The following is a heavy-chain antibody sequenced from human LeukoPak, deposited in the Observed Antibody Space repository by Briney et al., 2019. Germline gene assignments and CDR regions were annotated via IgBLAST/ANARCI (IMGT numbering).Heavy chain of an antibody. V-gene: IGHV4-34*11. D-gene: IGHD6-19*01. Sequence: SESLSLTCAVYGGSFSGYYCGWIRQPPGKGLEWDGHIYYTGSTNYNASLKNRVTIAGDTSKNQFCLKVSSVTGADTAVYCGSRGRESLEEYFQHWGQGTQVTVSS. J-gene: IGHJ1*01. CDR3: SRGRESLEEYFQH. CDR2: IYYTGST. CDR1: GGSFSGYY.